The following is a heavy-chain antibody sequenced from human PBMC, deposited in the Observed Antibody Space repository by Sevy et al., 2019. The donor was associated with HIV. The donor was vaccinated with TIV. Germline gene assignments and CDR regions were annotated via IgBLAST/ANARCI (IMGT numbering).Heavy chain of an antibody. D-gene: IGHD3-22*01. Sequence: GGSLRLSCKVSGFTFSVYTMHWVRQAPGKGLEWVSSISRTTTTYYADSVRGRFTISRDNDKNSLYLEMNSLRDDDTAVYYCAREAYYYDSREENWFDPWGQGTLVTVSS. CDR2: ISRTTTT. CDR1: GFTFSVYT. J-gene: IGHJ5*02. CDR3: AREAYYYDSREENWFDP. V-gene: IGHV3-48*02.